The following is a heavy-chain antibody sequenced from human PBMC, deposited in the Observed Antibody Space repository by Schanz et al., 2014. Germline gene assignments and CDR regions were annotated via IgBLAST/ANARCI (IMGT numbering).Heavy chain of an antibody. Sequence: QVQLVQSGTEVKKPGASMKISCKAFGYYFGGFGISWVRQAPGQGFEWMGWIGAFQGNTKYAQKSQDRATLTGDTSASTAYMELRSLRPDDTAVYYCLRANPTQHVVLPDALRYWGQGTLVSVSS. D-gene: IGHD2-2*01. CDR1: GYYFGGFG. CDR2: IGAFQGNT. J-gene: IGHJ4*02. CDR3: LRANPTQHVVLPDALRY. V-gene: IGHV1-18*01.